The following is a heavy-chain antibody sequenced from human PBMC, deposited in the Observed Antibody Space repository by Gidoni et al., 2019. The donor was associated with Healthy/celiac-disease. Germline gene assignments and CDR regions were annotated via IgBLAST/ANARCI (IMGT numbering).Heavy chain of an antibody. Sequence: EVQLVESGGGLVQPGGSLKLSCAASGFTFSGSAMHWVRQASGKGLEWVGRIRSKANSYATAYAASVKGRFTISRDDSKNTAYLQMNSLKTEDTAVYYCTRPSEGFGELFGYWGQGTLVTVSS. V-gene: IGHV3-73*02. CDR2: IRSKANSYAT. D-gene: IGHD3-10*01. CDR3: TRPSEGFGELFGY. CDR1: GFTFSGSA. J-gene: IGHJ4*02.